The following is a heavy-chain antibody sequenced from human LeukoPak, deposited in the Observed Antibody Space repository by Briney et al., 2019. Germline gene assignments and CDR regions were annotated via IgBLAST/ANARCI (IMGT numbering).Heavy chain of an antibody. J-gene: IGHJ4*02. V-gene: IGHV1-2*06. CDR2: INPNSGGT. CDR3: AREGYYDSSGHSGFDY. D-gene: IGHD3-22*01. Sequence: ASVKVSYKASGYTFTGYYMHWVRQAPGQGLEWMGRINPNSGGTSYAQKFQGRVTMTRDTSISTAYMELSRLRSDDTAVYYCAREGYYDSSGHSGFDYWGQGTLVTVSS. CDR1: GYTFTGYY.